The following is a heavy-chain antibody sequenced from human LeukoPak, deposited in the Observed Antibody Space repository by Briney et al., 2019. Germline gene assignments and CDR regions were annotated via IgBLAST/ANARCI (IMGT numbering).Heavy chain of an antibody. J-gene: IGHJ4*02. Sequence: ASVRVSCKASGYTFTSYGISWVRQAPGQGLEWMGWISAYNGNTNYAQKLQGRVTMTTDTSTSTAYMELRSLRSDDTAVYYCARASDSSGYPYPFTYWGQGTLVTVSS. D-gene: IGHD3-22*01. CDR3: ARASDSSGYPYPFTY. CDR2: ISAYNGNT. CDR1: GYTFTSYG. V-gene: IGHV1-18*01.